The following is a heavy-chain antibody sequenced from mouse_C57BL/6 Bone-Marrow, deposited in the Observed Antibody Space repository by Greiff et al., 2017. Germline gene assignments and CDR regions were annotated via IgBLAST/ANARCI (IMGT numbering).Heavy chain of an antibody. CDR1: GYTFTSYW. J-gene: IGHJ1*03. CDR2: IHPNSGST. CDR3: ARGRGGSPWYFDV. Sequence: QVQLQQPGAELVKPGASVKLSCKASGYTFTSYWMHWVKQRPGQGLEWIGMIHPNSGSTNYNEKFKSKATLTVAKSSSSAYMQLSSLTSEDSAVYYCARGRGGSPWYFDVWGTGTTVTVSS. D-gene: IGHD1-1*01. V-gene: IGHV1-64*01.